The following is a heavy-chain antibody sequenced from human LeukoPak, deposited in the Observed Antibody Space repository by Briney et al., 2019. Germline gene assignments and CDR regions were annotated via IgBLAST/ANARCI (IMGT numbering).Heavy chain of an antibody. D-gene: IGHD5-18*01. CDR1: GFTFSTYA. CDR3: AREGSTFGYGPYFDI. J-gene: IGHJ3*02. CDR2: ISGSGANT. Sequence: GGSLRLSCAASGFTFSTYAMTWVRQAPGKGLEWVSTISGSGANTYYADSVKGRFTISRDNSKNTAYLQLNSLRAEDTAVYYCAREGSTFGYGPYFDIWGQGTMVTVSS. V-gene: IGHV3-23*01.